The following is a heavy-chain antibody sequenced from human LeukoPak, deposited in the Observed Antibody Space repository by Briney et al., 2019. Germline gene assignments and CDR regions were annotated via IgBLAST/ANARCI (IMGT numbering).Heavy chain of an antibody. CDR2: IDTDGSST. CDR3: ARAQDSPL. V-gene: IGHV3-74*01. J-gene: IGHJ4*02. CDR1: GFTFSSYW. Sequence: GGSPRLSCAASGFTFSSYWMHWVRQAPGKGLVWVSRIDTDGSSTRYADSAKGRFTISRDNAKNTLYLQMNSLRAEDTAVYYCARAQDSPLWGQGTLVTVSS. D-gene: IGHD2-15*01.